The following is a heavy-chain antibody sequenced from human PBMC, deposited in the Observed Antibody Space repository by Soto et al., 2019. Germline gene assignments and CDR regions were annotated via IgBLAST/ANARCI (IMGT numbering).Heavy chain of an antibody. D-gene: IGHD3-3*02. CDR3: VIGRILSAY. V-gene: IGHV3-7*01. CDR2: INQDGSEE. CDR1: GFPFSVFS. J-gene: IGHJ4*02. Sequence: EVQLVQSGGGLVQPGGSLRLSCAASGFPFSVFSMSWVRQAPGKGLEWVASINQDGSEEDYVDSVRGRFTISRDNAQTSLFRQLNSLRAEDTALYFCVIGRILSAYWGLACLVCVSS.